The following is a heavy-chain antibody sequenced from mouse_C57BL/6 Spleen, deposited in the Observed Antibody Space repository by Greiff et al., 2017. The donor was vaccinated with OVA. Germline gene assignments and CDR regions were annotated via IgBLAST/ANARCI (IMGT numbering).Heavy chain of an antibody. CDR3: ARNSRGYYGNSFDY. Sequence: VKLQQSGPGLVQPSQSLSITCTVSGFSLTSYGVHWVRQSPGKGLEWLGVIWSGGSSDYNAAFISRLSISKDNSKSQSFFKMNSRQADDTDIYYCARNSRGYYGNSFDYWGQGTTLTVSS. CDR2: IWSGGSS. CDR1: GFSLTSYG. D-gene: IGHD2-1*01. V-gene: IGHV2-2*01. J-gene: IGHJ2*01.